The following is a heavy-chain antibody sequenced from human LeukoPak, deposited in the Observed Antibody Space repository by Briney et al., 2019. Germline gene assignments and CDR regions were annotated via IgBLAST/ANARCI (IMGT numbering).Heavy chain of an antibody. CDR3: AKDRSIYRPGYFDY. V-gene: IGHV3-30*02. CDR2: IRYDGSNK. J-gene: IGHJ4*02. CDR1: GFTFSSYG. Sequence: GGSLRLSCAASGFTFSSYGMHWVRQAPGKGLEWVAFIRYDGSNKYYADSVKGRFTISRDNSKNTLYLQMDSLRAEDTAVYYCAKDRSIYRPGYFDYWGQGTLVTVSS. D-gene: IGHD5/OR15-5a*01.